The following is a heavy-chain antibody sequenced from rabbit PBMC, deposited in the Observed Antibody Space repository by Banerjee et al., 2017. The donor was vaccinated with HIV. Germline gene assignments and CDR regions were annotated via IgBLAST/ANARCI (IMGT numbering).Heavy chain of an antibody. V-gene: IGHV1S45*01. CDR2: IYAGSSGNT. D-gene: IGHD4-1*01. CDR1: GFTLSSYW. CDR3: ARDLAGVIGWNFNL. J-gene: IGHJ4*01. Sequence: QEQLEESGGDLVKPGGTLTLTCTASGFTLSSYWICWVRQAPGKGLEWIGCIYAGSSGNTYYASWAKGRFTISKTSSTTVTLQMTSLTAADTATYFCARDLAGVIGWNFNLWGQGTLVTVS.